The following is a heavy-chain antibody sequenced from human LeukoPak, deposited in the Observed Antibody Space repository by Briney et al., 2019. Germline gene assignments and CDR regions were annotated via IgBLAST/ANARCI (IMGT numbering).Heavy chain of an antibody. CDR1: GGSFSGYY. J-gene: IGHJ4*02. Sequence: SETLSLTCAVYGGSFSGYYWSWIRQPPGKGLEWIGEINHSGSTNYNPSLKSRVTISVDTSKNQFSLKLSSVTAADTAVYYCARGPSYSSSWQDFDYWGQGTLVTVSS. V-gene: IGHV4-34*01. CDR2: INHSGST. D-gene: IGHD6-13*01. CDR3: ARGPSYSSSWQDFDY.